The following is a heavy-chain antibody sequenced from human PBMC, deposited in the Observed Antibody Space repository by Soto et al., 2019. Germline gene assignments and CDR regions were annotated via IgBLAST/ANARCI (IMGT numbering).Heavy chain of an antibody. V-gene: IGHV4-30-2*01. Sequence: SETLSLTFAVSGGSISSGGYSWSWIRQPPGKGLEWIGYIYHSGSTYYNPSLKSRVTISVDRSKNQFSLKLSSVTAADTAVYYCARGRPRRGVWFDPWGPGTLVTVPS. J-gene: IGHJ5*02. D-gene: IGHD3-10*01. CDR1: GGSISSGGYS. CDR2: IYHSGST. CDR3: ARGRPRRGVWFDP.